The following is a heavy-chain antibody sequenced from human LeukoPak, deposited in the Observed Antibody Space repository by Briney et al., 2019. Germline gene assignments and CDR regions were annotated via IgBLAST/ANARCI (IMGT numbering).Heavy chain of an antibody. D-gene: IGHD2/OR15-2a*01. V-gene: IGHV3-11*01. CDR2: ISLSGTTI. Sequence: PGGSLRLSCAASGFTFSAHYMSWIRQAPGEGREWVSSISLSGTTITYANSMKGRFTVSRDNAKNSLFLQMNSLRAEDTAVYYCAREASCTSTTCYFDYWGQGTLVTVSS. J-gene: IGHJ4*02. CDR1: GFTFSAHY. CDR3: AREASCTSTTCYFDY.